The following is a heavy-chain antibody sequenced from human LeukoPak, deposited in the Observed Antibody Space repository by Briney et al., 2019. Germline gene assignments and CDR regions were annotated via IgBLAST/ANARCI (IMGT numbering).Heavy chain of an antibody. CDR1: GGSISSGGYS. CDR3: ARVSSGYYPNWIDP. D-gene: IGHD3-22*01. Sequence: SQTLSLACAVSGGSISSGGYSWSWIRQPPGKGLEWIGYIYHSGSTYYNPSLKSRVTISVDRSKNQFSLKLSSVTAADTAVYYCARVSSGYYPNWIDPWGQGTLVTVSS. V-gene: IGHV4-30-2*01. J-gene: IGHJ5*02. CDR2: IYHSGST.